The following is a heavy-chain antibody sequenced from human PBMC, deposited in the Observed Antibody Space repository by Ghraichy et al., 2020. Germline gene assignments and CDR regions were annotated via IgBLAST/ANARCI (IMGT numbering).Heavy chain of an antibody. CDR1: GFSVSSEY. Sequence: GGSLRLSCAASGFSVSSEYMSWVRQAPGKGLDWVSVIYTNGTTYYAGSVKGRFTISRDTSKNTLYLQMNSLRVEDTALYYCARIFMSFNWGWVFDIWGQGTMVTVSS. V-gene: IGHV3-53*01. CDR2: IYTNGTT. D-gene: IGHD3/OR15-3a*01. CDR3: ARIFMSFNWGWVFDI. J-gene: IGHJ3*02.